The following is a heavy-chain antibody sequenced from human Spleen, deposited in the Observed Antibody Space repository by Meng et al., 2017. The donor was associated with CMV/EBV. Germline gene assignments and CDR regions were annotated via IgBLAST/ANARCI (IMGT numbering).Heavy chain of an antibody. J-gene: IGHJ6*02. CDR1: GFTFSYYS. D-gene: IGHD7-27*01. V-gene: IGHV3-21*06. CDR2: ISSSSDYI. CDR3: ARPTGVDGMDV. Sequence: GESLKISCAASGFTFSYYSMNWVRQAPGKGLEWVSSISSSSDYIYYSDSVKGRFTISRDNAKNSLYLQMSSLRAGDTAVYYCARPTGVDGMDVWGQGTTVTAP.